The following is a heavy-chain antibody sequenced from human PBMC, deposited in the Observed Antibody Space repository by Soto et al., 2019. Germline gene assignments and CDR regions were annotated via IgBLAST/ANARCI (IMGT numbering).Heavy chain of an antibody. CDR2: IRSKTYGGTT. CDR3: ARRSSGWYFDY. V-gene: IGHV3-49*03. Sequence: GGSLRLSCTASGFTFDDYAMRWFRQAPGKGLEWVGFIRSKTYGGTTEYAASVKGRFTISTDDSKSIAYLQMNSLRDEDTAVYYCARRSSGWYFDYWGQGTLVTVS. D-gene: IGHD6-19*01. CDR1: GFTFDDYA. J-gene: IGHJ4*02.